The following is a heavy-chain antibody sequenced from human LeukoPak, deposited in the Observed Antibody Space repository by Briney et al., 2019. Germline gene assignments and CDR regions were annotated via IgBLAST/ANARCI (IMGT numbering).Heavy chain of an antibody. CDR2: ISYDGSNK. D-gene: IGHD4-17*01. J-gene: IGHJ3*02. Sequence: GGSLRLSCAASGFTFSSYAMHWVRQAPGKGLEWVAVISYDGSNKYYADSVKGRFTISRDNSKNTLYLQMNSLRAEDTAVYYCARAPPHYGDYGGALDIWGQGTMVTVSS. CDR1: GFTFSSYA. V-gene: IGHV3-30*04. CDR3: ARAPPHYGDYGGALDI.